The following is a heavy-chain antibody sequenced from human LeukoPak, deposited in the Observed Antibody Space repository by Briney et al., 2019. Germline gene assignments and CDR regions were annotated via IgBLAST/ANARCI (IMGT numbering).Heavy chain of an antibody. J-gene: IGHJ5*02. CDR3: ARDPTLYSSGSPGRFDP. D-gene: IGHD6-19*01. V-gene: IGHV1-69*13. CDR2: IIPIFGTA. CDR1: GYTFSNYD. Sequence: EASVRVSCKTSGYTFSNYDIYWVRQAPGQGLEWMGGIIPIFGTANYAQKFQGRVTITADESTSTAYMELSSLRSEDTAVYYCARDPTLYSSGSPGRFDPWGQGTLVTVSS.